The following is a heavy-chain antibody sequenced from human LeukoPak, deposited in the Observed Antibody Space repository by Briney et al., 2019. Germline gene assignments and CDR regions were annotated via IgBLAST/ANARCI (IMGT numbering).Heavy chain of an antibody. CDR1: GFTFSSYA. CDR2: ISSGSSTR. CDR3: ARLRYYAVDV. J-gene: IGHJ6*02. Sequence: GGSLRLSCAASGFTFSSYAMSWVRQAPEKGLECVSYISSGSSTRYYADSVKGRFTISRDNAKSSLFLQMNSLRAEDTAVYFCARLRYYAVDVWGQGTTVIVSS. V-gene: IGHV3-48*01.